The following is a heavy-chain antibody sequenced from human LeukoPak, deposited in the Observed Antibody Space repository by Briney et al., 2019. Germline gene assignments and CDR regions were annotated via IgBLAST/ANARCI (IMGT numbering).Heavy chain of an antibody. Sequence: GGSLRLSCAASGFSFSTYSMNWVRQAPGKGLEWVSAISGSGGSTYYADSVKGRFTISRDNSKNTLYLQMNSLRAEDTAVYYCAKNPNYYYYYMDVWGKGTTVTVSS. CDR1: GFSFSTYS. V-gene: IGHV3-23*01. CDR3: AKNPNYYYYYMDV. CDR2: ISGSGGST. J-gene: IGHJ6*03.